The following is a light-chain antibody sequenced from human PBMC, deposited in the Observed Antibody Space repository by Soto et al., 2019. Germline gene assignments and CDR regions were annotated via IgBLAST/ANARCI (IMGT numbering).Light chain of an antibody. CDR2: GNT. J-gene: IGLJ1*01. Sequence: QSVLTQPPSVSGAPGQRVPISCTGSSSNIGPCYDVHWYQQLPGTAPKLFIFGNTNRPSWVPDRFSGFPFGTSASLAITGLYAEDEGDYFCQSYDSTLIARYVFGTGTKVTI. V-gene: IGLV1-40*01. CDR1: SSNIGPCYD. CDR3: QSYDSTLIARYV.